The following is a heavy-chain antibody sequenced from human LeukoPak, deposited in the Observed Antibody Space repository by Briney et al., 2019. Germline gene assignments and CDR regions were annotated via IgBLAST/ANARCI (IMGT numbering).Heavy chain of an antibody. CDR1: GFAFNTYV. D-gene: IGHD3-16*01. Sequence: GGSLRLSCAASGFAFNTYVMSWVRQAPGKGLDWVSAIGTSGGTTYYADSVKGRFTISRDNSKDTLYLQMNSLRAEDTAVYYCAKRLGGSGFDYWGQGTLVTVSS. V-gene: IGHV3-23*01. J-gene: IGHJ4*02. CDR3: AKRLGGSGFDY. CDR2: IGTSGGTT.